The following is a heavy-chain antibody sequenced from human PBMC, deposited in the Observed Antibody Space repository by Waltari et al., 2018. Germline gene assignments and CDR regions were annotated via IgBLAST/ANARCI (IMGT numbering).Heavy chain of an antibody. J-gene: IGHJ4*02. Sequence: VQLVESGGGVVQPGRSLRLPCAASGFTFSSYAMHWVGQAPGKGREGVAGISYDGSNKYYADSVKGRFTISRDNSKNTLYLQMNSLRAEDTAVYYCARVRQQLYFDYWGQGTLVTVSS. D-gene: IGHD6-13*01. V-gene: IGHV3-30-3*01. CDR3: ARVRQQLYFDY. CDR1: GFTFSSYA. CDR2: ISYDGSNK.